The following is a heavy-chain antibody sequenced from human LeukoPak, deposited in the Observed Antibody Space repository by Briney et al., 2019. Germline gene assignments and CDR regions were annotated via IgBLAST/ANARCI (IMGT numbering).Heavy chain of an antibody. CDR3: TAYVLSGYHDPTPLFDN. J-gene: IGHJ4*02. CDR2: ISAYNGNT. V-gene: IGHV1-18*01. CDR1: GYTFTSYG. Sequence: ASVKVSCKASGYTFTSYGISWVRQAPGQGLEWMGWISAYNGNTNYAQKFQGRVTMTEDTSTDTAYMELRSLRSEDTAVYFCTAYVLSGYHDPTPLFDNWGQGTPVTVSS. D-gene: IGHD3-9*01.